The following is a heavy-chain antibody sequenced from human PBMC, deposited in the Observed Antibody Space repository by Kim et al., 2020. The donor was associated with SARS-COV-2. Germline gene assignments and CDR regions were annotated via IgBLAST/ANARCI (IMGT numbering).Heavy chain of an antibody. CDR1: GGSISSGGYS. J-gene: IGHJ4*02. CDR3: ARGGTGPFDY. Sequence: SETLSLTCAVSGGSISSGGYSWSWIRQPPGKGLEWIGYIYHSGSTYYNPSLKSRVTISVDRSKNQFSLKLSSVTAADTAVYYCARGGTGPFDYWGQGTLVTVSS. V-gene: IGHV4-30-2*01. D-gene: IGHD3-16*01. CDR2: IYHSGST.